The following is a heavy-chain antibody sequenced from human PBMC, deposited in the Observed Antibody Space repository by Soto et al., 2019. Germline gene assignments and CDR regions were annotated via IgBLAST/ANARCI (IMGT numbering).Heavy chain of an antibody. J-gene: IGHJ4*02. V-gene: IGHV3-11*01. CDR2: ISSRSSTI. D-gene: IGHD2-8*01. CDR3: ASGTNGAIFVY. Sequence: QVPLVESGGGLVKPGGSLRLSCAASGFTFSDYYMSWIRQAPGKGLEWVSYISSRSSTIFYADSVKGRFTISRDNVKTSLYLQMNSLRAEDTAVYYCASGTNGAIFVYWGQGILVTVSS. CDR1: GFTFSDYY.